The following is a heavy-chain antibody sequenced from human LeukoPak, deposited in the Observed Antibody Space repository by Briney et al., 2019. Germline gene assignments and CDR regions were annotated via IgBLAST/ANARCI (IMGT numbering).Heavy chain of an antibody. CDR1: GGSISSYY. CDR3: ARSTFTYDILTGYYPSYFDY. J-gene: IGHJ4*02. Sequence: SETLSLTCTVSGGSISSYYWSWIRQSPGKGLEWIGYIYYSGSTNYNPSLKSRVTISVDTSKNQFSLKLSSVTAADTAVYYCARSTFTYDILTGYYPSYFDYWGQGTLVTVSS. D-gene: IGHD3-9*01. V-gene: IGHV4-59*01. CDR2: IYYSGST.